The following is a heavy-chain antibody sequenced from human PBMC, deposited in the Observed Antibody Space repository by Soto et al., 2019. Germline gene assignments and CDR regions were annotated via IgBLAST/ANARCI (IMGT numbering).Heavy chain of an antibody. CDR2: INAYNGKT. Sequence: QVQLVQSGAEVKKPGASVKVSCKASGYTFTSYGISWVRQAPGQGLEWMGWINAYNGKTKYVQKLQGRVTMTTDTSTSTAHMELRSLRSDDTAVYYCARDAAIGMNDYWGQGTLVTVSS. J-gene: IGHJ4*02. CDR1: GYTFTSYG. D-gene: IGHD1-20*01. CDR3: ARDAAIGMNDY. V-gene: IGHV1-18*01.